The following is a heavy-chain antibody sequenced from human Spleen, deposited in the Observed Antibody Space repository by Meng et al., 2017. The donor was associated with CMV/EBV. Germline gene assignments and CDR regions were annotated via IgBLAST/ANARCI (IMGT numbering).Heavy chain of an antibody. CDR1: GYVLTELS. CDR3: ARDREFLLYYFDY. CDR2: FDPDEGKT. D-gene: IGHD3-10*01. Sequence: QVQLVQSGADLKKPGASVKVSCKVSGYVLTELSIHWVRQAPGKGLEWMGGFDPDEGKTFYAQKFQGRLTVTEDTSIDTAYTELSSLRSEDTAVYYCARDREFLLYYFDYWGQGTLVTVSS. J-gene: IGHJ4*02. V-gene: IGHV1-24*01.